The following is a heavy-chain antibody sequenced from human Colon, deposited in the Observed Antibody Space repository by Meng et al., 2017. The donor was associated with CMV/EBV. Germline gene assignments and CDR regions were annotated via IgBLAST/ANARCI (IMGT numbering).Heavy chain of an antibody. Sequence: GELLGAGGGLVQPGGSLRLSCAASGFTFSSYGMNWVRHAPGKGLEWVSGITASGASTYYADSVKGRFTISRDNSKNTLYLQMNSLRADDTAVYYCAKNWGNDFWGQGTLVTVSS. D-gene: IGHD3-16*01. J-gene: IGHJ4*02. CDR3: AKNWGNDF. V-gene: IGHV3-23*01. CDR1: GFTFSSYG. CDR2: ITASGAST.